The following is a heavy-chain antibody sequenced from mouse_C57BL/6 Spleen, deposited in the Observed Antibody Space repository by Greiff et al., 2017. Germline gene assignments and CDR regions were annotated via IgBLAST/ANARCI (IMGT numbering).Heavy chain of an antibody. J-gene: IGHJ1*03. CDR2: IYWDDDK. D-gene: IGHD2-2*01. Sequence: QVTLNESGPGILQSSQTLSLTCSFSGFSLSTSGMGVSWIRQPSGKGLEWLAHIYWDDDKRYNPSLKSRLTISKDTSRNQVFLNITSVDTADTATYYCARRAGYGYDDGPHWYFDVWGTGTTVTVSS. V-gene: IGHV8-12*01. CDR3: ARRAGYGYDDGPHWYFDV. CDR1: GFSLSTSGMG.